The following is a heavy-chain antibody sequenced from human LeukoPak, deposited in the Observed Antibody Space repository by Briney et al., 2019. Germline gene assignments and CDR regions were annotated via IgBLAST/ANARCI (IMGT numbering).Heavy chain of an antibody. CDR1: GGSISSGDYY. Sequence: NPSQTLSLTCTVSGGSISSGDYYWRWVRQPPGKGLEWIGYIYYSGSTYYNPSLKSRVTISVDTSKNQFSLKLSSVTAADTAVYYCARIDDSSGYQTFDYWGQGTLVTVSS. J-gene: IGHJ4*02. D-gene: IGHD3-22*01. CDR3: ARIDDSSGYQTFDY. CDR2: IYYSGST. V-gene: IGHV4-30-4*01.